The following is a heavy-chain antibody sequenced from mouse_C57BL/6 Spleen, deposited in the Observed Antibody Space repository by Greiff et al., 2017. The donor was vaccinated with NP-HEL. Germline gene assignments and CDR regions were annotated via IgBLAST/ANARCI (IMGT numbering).Heavy chain of an antibody. D-gene: IGHD1-1*01. CDR2: INPNFGNT. CDR1: GYSFTDYN. V-gene: IGHV1-39*01. CDR3: ARNYGSSH. J-gene: IGHJ3*01. Sequence: EVQLHQSGPELVKPGASVKISCKASGYSFTDYNMNWVKQSDGKSLEWIGEINPNFGNTRYNQKFKGKATLTVDQSASTAYMQLNSLASEDSTDYYCARNYGSSHWGQGTLVTVSA.